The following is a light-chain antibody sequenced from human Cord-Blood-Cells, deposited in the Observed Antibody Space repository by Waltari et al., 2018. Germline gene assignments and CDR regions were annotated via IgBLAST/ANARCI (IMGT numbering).Light chain of an antibody. CDR3: QQYYSTPLT. CDR1: QSVLYSSNNKSY. J-gene: IGKJ4*01. V-gene: IGKV4-1*01. CDR2: WAS. Sequence: DIVMTQSPDSLAVSLGERATINCKSSQSVLYSSNNKSYLAWYQQKPGQPPKLLIYWASTRESGVPDRFSGRGSGTDFTLTISSLQAEDVAVYYCQQYYSTPLTFGGGTKVEIK.